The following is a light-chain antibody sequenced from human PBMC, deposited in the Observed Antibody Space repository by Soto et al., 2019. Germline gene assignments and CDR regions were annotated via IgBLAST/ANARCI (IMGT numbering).Light chain of an antibody. V-gene: IGLV1-40*01. CDR1: SSNIGAGYD. CDR3: QSSDSSLSGWV. J-gene: IGLJ2*01. CDR2: GNS. Sequence: QSVLTQPPSVSGAPGQRVTISCTGSSSNIGAGYDVHWYQQLPGTAPKLLIYGNSNRPSGVPDRFSGSKSGTSASLAITGLQAEDGADYYCQSSDSSLSGWVFGGGTKVTVL.